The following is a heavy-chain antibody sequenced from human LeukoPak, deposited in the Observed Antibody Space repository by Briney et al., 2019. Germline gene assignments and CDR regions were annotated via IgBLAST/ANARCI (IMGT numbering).Heavy chain of an antibody. J-gene: IGHJ3*02. CDR3: ARVGILTGYYASGAFDI. V-gene: IGHV3-21*01. D-gene: IGHD3-9*01. CDR1: GFTFSSYS. Sequence: GGSLRLSCAASGFTFSSYSMNWVRQAPGKGLEWVSSISSSSSYIYYADSVKGRFTISRDNAKNSLYLQMNSLRAEDTAVYYCARVGILTGYYASGAFDIWGQGTMVTVSS. CDR2: ISSSSSYI.